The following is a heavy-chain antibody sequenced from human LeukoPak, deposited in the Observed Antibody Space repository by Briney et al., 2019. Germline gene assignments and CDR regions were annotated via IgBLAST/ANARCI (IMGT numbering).Heavy chain of an antibody. D-gene: IGHD5-12*01. CDR1: GFTFSNYW. CDR3: AKSGARIVATIGGYIDY. J-gene: IGHJ4*02. Sequence: QTGGSLRLSCAASGFTFSNYWMHWVRQAPGKGLEWVSGISWNSGSIGYADSVKGRFTISRDNAKNSLYLQMNSLRAEDTALYYCAKSGARIVATIGGYIDYWGQGTLVTVSS. V-gene: IGHV3-9*01. CDR2: ISWNSGSI.